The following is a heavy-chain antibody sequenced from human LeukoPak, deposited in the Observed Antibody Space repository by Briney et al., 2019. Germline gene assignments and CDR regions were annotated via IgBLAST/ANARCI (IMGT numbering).Heavy chain of an antibody. D-gene: IGHD2-2*01. CDR3: ARPVPAADYFDS. CDR2: ISGDGGST. Sequence: TGGSLRLSCAASGFTFDDYAMHWVRQAPGKGLEWVSLISGDGGSTYYADSVKGRFTISRDNSKNSLYPQMNSLRTEDTALYYCARPVPAADYFDSWGQGTLVTVSS. CDR1: GFTFDDYA. J-gene: IGHJ4*02. V-gene: IGHV3-43*02.